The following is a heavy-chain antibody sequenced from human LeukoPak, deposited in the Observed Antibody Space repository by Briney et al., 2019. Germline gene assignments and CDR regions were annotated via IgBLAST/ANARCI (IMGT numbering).Heavy chain of an antibody. CDR2: IKQDGSQ. J-gene: IGHJ4*02. CDR3: ARGPDYGDRLDFFDY. Sequence: PGGSLRLSCEASGFTFSRDGMNWVRQAPGKGPEWVASIKQDGSQYYVDSVKGRFIISRDSAKNSLYLQMNSLRAEDTAVYSCARGPDYGDRLDFFDYWGQGTLVTVSS. CDR1: GFTFSRDG. V-gene: IGHV3-7*01. D-gene: IGHD4-17*01.